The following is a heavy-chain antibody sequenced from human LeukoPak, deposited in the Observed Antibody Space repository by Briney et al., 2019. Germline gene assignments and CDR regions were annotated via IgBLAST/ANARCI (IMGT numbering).Heavy chain of an antibody. V-gene: IGHV3-7*05. CDR3: ARGWELDP. CDR1: GFTFSSYA. Sequence: PGGSLRLSCAAVGFTFSSYAMSWVRQAPGKGLEWVANIKQDGSEKYYVDSVKGRFTISRDNAKNSLYLQMNSLRVEDTAVYYCARGWELDPWGQGTLVTVSS. CDR2: IKQDGSEK. J-gene: IGHJ5*02. D-gene: IGHD1-26*01.